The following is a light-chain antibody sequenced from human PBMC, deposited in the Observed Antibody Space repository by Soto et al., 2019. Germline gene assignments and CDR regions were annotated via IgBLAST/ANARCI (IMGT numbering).Light chain of an antibody. Sequence: DIQMTQSPSTLSASGGDIVTIACRASQSISSWLAWYQQKPGKAPKRLIYAASSLQSGVPSRFSGSGSGTEFTLTISSLQPEDFATYYCLQHNSYPLTFGQGTKVDIK. J-gene: IGKJ1*01. CDR3: LQHNSYPLT. V-gene: IGKV1-5*01. CDR1: QSISSW. CDR2: AAS.